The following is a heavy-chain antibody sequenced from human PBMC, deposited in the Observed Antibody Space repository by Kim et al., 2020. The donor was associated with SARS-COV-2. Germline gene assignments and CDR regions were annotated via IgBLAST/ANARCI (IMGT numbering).Heavy chain of an antibody. D-gene: IGHD3-10*01. CDR1: GGSFSGYY. CDR3: ARDGPRYYGSGRMGYNWFDP. Sequence: SETLSLTCAVYGGSFSGYYWSWIRQPPGKGLEWIGEINHSGSTNYNPSLKSRVTISVDTSKNQFSLKLSSVTAADTAVYYCARDGPRYYGSGRMGYNWFDPWGQGTLVTVSS. CDR2: INHSGST. J-gene: IGHJ5*02. V-gene: IGHV4-34*01.